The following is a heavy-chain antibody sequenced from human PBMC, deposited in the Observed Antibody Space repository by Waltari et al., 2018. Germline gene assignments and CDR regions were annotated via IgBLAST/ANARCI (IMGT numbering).Heavy chain of an antibody. CDR2: SNHSGST. CDR3: ARYCSSTSCYTWYYYGMDV. V-gene: IGHV4-34*01. D-gene: IGHD2-2*02. CDR1: GGSFSGSY. J-gene: IGHJ6*02. Sequence: QVQLQQWGAGLLKPSETLSLTCAVYGGSFSGSYWSWIRQPPGEGRAWIGESNHSGSTNYNPSLKSRVTISVDTSKNQFSLKLSSVTAADTAVYYCARYCSSTSCYTWYYYGMDVWGQGTTVTVSS.